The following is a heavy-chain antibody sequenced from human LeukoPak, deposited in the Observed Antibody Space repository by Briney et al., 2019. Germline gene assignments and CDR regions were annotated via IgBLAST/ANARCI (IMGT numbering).Heavy chain of an antibody. CDR2: IYASGST. Sequence: SQTLSLTCTVSGGSISSGNYYWSWIRQPAGKGLEWIGRIYASGSTNYNPSLKSRVTIPVDTSKKQFSLKLSSVTAADTAVYYCARVVPGYCSTTSCYDVDAFDIWGQGTRVTVSS. D-gene: IGHD2-2*01. CDR3: ARVVPGYCSTTSCYDVDAFDI. CDR1: GGSISSGNYY. V-gene: IGHV4-61*02. J-gene: IGHJ3*02.